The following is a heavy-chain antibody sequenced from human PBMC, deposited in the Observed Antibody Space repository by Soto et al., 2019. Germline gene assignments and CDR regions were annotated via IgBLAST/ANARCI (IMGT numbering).Heavy chain of an antibody. Sequence: QVQLVESGGGVGQPGRSLRLSCAASGFTCSSYGMHWVRQAPGNGQEWVAVIWYNGSNKYYADSVKGRFTISRTNSKNTLYLQRNSLRAEDTAVYYCARDVGKYQHWLLPGPDYWGQGTLVTVSS. CDR3: ARDVGKYQHWLLPGPDY. CDR2: IWYNGSNK. CDR1: GFTCSSYG. J-gene: IGHJ4*02. D-gene: IGHD2-2*01. V-gene: IGHV3-33*01.